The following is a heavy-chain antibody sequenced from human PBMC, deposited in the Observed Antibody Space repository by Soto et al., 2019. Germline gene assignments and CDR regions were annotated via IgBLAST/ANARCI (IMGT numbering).Heavy chain of an antibody. CDR2: MNPKSGNS. CDR3: VRRYYSSGTYPDF. CDR1: GYTFTSYD. V-gene: IGHV1-8*01. D-gene: IGHD3-10*01. Sequence: QVQLVQSGAEVKKPGASVKVSCKASGYTFTSYDVNWVRQSTGQGLEWMGWMNPKSGNSGYAQKFQDRFTMTKNTSRSTAYMELSSLTSEDTAVYYCVRRYYSSGTYPDFWGQGTLVTVSS. J-gene: IGHJ4*02.